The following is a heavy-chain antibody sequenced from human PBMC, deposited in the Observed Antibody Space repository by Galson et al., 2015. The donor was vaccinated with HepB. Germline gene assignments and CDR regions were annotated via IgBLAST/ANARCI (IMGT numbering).Heavy chain of an antibody. CDR1: GFTFSSYA. V-gene: IGHV3-23*01. D-gene: IGHD2-2*01. Sequence: SLRLSCAASGFTFSSYAMSWVRQAPGKGLEWVSVITGNGGSKYYADSVKGRFTISRDNSKNTLYLQMNSLRAEDTAVYYCAKGRVAPDATYYYYYGMDVWGQGTPVTVSS. CDR2: ITGNGGSK. CDR3: AKGRVAPDATYYYYYGMDV. J-gene: IGHJ6*02.